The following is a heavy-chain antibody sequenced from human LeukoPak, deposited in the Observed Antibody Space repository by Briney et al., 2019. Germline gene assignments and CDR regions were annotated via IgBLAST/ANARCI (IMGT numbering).Heavy chain of an antibody. D-gene: IGHD6-19*01. J-gene: IGHJ4*02. CDR2: IYYSGST. CDR1: GGSISSYY. V-gene: IGHV4-59*01. Sequence: PPETLSLTCTVSGGSISSYYWSWIRQPPGKGLEWIGYIYYSGSTNYNPSLKSRVTISVDTSKNQFSLKLSSVTAADTAVYYCARGRQWLVRGFDYWGQGTLVTVSS. CDR3: ARGRQWLVRGFDY.